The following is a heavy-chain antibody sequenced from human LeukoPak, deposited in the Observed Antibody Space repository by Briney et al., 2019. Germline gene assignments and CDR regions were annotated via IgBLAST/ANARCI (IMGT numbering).Heavy chain of an antibody. D-gene: IGHD6-19*01. CDR1: GGSITSYF. Sequence: SETLSLTCSVSGGSITSYFWSWIRQPPGKGLEWIGYVYYTGTTSYNPSLKSRVTISVDKSKNQFSLKLSSVTAADTAVYYCARDRVDWATIAVAGIPHYYYYGMDVWGQGTTVTVSS. J-gene: IGHJ6*02. CDR3: ARDRVDWATIAVAGIPHYYYYGMDV. CDR2: VYYTGTT. V-gene: IGHV4-59*12.